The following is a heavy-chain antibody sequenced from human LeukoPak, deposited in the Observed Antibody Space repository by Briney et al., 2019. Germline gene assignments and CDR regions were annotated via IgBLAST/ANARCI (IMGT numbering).Heavy chain of an antibody. D-gene: IGHD5-24*01. CDR3: AREMGTAFDY. V-gene: IGHV4-59*01. CDR2: IYYSGST. Sequence: SETLSLTCTVSGGSISSYYWSWIRQPPGKGLGWIGYIYYSGSTNYNPSLKSRVTISVDTSKNQFSLKLSSVTAADTAIYYCAREMGTAFDYWGQGNLVTVSS. J-gene: IGHJ4*02. CDR1: GGSISSYY.